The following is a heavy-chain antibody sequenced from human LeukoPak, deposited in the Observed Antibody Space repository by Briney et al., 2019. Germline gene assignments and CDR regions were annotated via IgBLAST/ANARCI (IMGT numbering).Heavy chain of an antibody. Sequence: ASVKVSCKASGYTFTSYYMHWVRQAPGQGLEWMGIINPSGGSTSYAQKFQGRVTMTRDTSTSTVYMELSSLRSEDTAVYYCARDLRSGYCSGGSCYSNYDYWGQGTLVTVSS. CDR2: INPSGGST. V-gene: IGHV1-46*01. CDR1: GYTFTSYY. J-gene: IGHJ4*02. D-gene: IGHD2-15*01. CDR3: ARDLRSGYCSGGSCYSNYDY.